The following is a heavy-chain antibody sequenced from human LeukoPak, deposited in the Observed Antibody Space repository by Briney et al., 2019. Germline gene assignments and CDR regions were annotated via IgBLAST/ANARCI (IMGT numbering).Heavy chain of an antibody. V-gene: IGHV3-30*02. CDR2: IRYDGSNK. D-gene: IGHD6-13*01. J-gene: IGHJ4*02. CDR3: AKDRGIAAAADY. Sequence: PGGSLRLSCAASGFTFSSYGMHWVRQAPGKGLEWVALIRYDGSNKYYADSVKGRFTISRDNSKNTLYLQMNSLRAEDTAVYYCAKDRGIAAAADYWGQGTLVTVSS. CDR1: GFTFSSYG.